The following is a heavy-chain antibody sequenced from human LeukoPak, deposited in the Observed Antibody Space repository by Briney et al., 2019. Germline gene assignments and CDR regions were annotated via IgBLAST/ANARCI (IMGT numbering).Heavy chain of an antibody. CDR1: GYSISSGHY. CDR2: IYHTGRT. CDR3: VRDWAHCGGDCYPGY. Sequence: PSETLSLTCAVSGYSISSGHYWGWIRQPPGKGLEWIGSIYHTGRTYYNPSLRSRVTISIDTSKNQFSLKLSSVTAADTAVYYCVRDWAHCGGDCYPGYWGQGTLVTVSS. J-gene: IGHJ4*02. D-gene: IGHD2-21*02. V-gene: IGHV4-38-2*02.